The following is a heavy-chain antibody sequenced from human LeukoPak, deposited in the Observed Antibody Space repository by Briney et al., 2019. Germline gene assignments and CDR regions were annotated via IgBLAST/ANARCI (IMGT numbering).Heavy chain of an antibody. CDR3: ARQDGSDTAMDYETDY. V-gene: IGHV5-51*01. D-gene: IGHD5-18*01. J-gene: IGHJ4*02. Sequence: GESLKISCKGSGCSFTSYWIGWVRQMPGKGLEWMGIIYPGDSDTRYSPSFQGQVTISADKSISTAYLQWSSLKASDTAMYYCARQDGSDTAMDYETDYWGQGTLVTVSS. CDR2: IYPGDSDT. CDR1: GCSFTSYW.